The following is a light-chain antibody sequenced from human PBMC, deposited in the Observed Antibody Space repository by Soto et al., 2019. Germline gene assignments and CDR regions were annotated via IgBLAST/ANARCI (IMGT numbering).Light chain of an antibody. Sequence: QSVVTQPASVSGSPGQSITISCTGTSSDVGGYNSVSWYQQPPDKAPKLMIYQVSNRPSGISNRFSGSKSGNTASLTISGLQAEDEADYYCSSYSSSTTFVFGSGTKVTVL. CDR3: SSYSSSTTFV. J-gene: IGLJ1*01. CDR1: SSDVGGYNS. CDR2: QVS. V-gene: IGLV2-14*01.